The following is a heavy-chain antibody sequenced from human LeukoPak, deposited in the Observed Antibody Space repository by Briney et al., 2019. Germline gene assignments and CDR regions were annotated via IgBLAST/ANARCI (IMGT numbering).Heavy chain of an antibody. CDR1: GFTFSTYS. D-gene: IGHD6-19*01. CDR3: ARDRSSGWYDY. V-gene: IGHV3-21*01. Sequence: GGSLRLSCAASGFTFSTYSMNWVRQAPGERLEWVSSINGSSSYIYYADSMKGRFTISRDNAKNSLYLQMSSLRAEDTAVYYCARDRSSGWYDYWGQGTLVTGSS. J-gene: IGHJ4*02. CDR2: INGSSSYI.